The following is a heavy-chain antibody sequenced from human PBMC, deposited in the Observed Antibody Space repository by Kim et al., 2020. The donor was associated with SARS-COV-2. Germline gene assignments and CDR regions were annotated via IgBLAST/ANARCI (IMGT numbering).Heavy chain of an antibody. CDR1: GGSISSSSYY. CDR3: ASGDTNTDDAFDI. D-gene: IGHD2-21*01. V-gene: IGHV4-39*01. CDR2: IYYSGST. Sequence: SETLSLTCTVSGGSISSSSYYWGWIRQPPGKGLEWIGSIYYSGSTYYNPSLKSRVTISVDTSKNQFSLKLCSVTAADTAVYYCASGDTNTDDAFDIWGQGTMVTVSS. J-gene: IGHJ3*02.